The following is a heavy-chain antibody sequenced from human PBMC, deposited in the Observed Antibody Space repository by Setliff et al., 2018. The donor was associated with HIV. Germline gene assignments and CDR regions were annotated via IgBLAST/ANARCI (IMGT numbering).Heavy chain of an antibody. V-gene: IGHV3-48*01. CDR3: VRTYYDILTGYGGFYYMDV. Sequence: GGSLRLSCAASGFTFSSYSMNWVRQAPGKRLEWISYIGSSSSTLYYADSVKGRFTISRDNAKNSLYLQMNSLRAEDTAVYYCVRTYYDILTGYGGFYYMDVWGKGTTVTVSS. J-gene: IGHJ6*03. CDR2: IGSSSSTL. CDR1: GFTFSSYS. D-gene: IGHD3-9*01.